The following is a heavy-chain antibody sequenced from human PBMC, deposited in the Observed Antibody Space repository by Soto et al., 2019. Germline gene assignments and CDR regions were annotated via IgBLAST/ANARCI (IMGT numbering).Heavy chain of an antibody. V-gene: IGHV1-69*13. CDR2: IIPIFGTA. CDR3: ARAPFGVPPWYFDL. Sequence: GASVKVSCKASGGTFSSYAISWVRQAPGQGLEWMGGIIPIFGTANYAQKFQGRVTITADESTSTVYMELSSLRSEDTAVYYCARAPFGVPPWYFDLWGRGTLVTVSS. D-gene: IGHD3-3*01. CDR1: GGTFSSYA. J-gene: IGHJ2*01.